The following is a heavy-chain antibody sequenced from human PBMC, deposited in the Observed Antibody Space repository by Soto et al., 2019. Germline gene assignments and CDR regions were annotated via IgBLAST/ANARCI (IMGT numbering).Heavy chain of an antibody. CDR2: ITGSGSSA. CDR1: GFTFSSYA. V-gene: IGHV3-23*01. CDR3: AKGRYGDYVNLGWFDP. D-gene: IGHD4-17*01. J-gene: IGHJ5*02. Sequence: GGSLRLSCVASGFTFSSYAMNWVRQAPGKGLEWVSSITGSGSSAYYADSVKGRFTISRDTSKNTLYLQVNSLRAEDTAVYYCAKGRYGDYVNLGWFDPWGQGTLVTVSS.